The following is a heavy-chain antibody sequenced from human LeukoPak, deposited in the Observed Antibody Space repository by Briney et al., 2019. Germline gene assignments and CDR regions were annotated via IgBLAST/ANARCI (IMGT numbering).Heavy chain of an antibody. Sequence: PSETLSLTCSVSGGSISSLYWSWIRQPPGKGLEWIGYIYYTGCTNYNPSLKSRVTMFVDMSKNQFSLRLSSVTAADTAVYYCARHRAYSSSSTFDYWGQGTLVTVSS. CDR3: ARHRAYSSSSTFDY. CDR1: GGSISSLY. V-gene: IGHV4-59*08. D-gene: IGHD6-6*01. J-gene: IGHJ4*02. CDR2: IYYTGCT.